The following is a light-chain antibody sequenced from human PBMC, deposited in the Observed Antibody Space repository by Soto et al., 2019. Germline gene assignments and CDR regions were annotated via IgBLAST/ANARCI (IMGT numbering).Light chain of an antibody. CDR2: DAS. Sequence: EIVFTQSPATLSLSPGERATLSCRASQSVRSYLAWYQQKPGQAPRILIYDASNRETGIPAMCSGSGAGTECTRTISSLEPEDVAVVDCQQRSNWPRTFGQGTRLEIK. J-gene: IGKJ5*01. CDR3: QQRSNWPRT. V-gene: IGKV3-11*01. CDR1: QSVRSY.